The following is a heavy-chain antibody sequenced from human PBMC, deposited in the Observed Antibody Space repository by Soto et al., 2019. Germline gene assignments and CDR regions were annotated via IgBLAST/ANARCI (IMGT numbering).Heavy chain of an antibody. CDR1: GFTFSNYG. CDR2: ISYDGSNK. V-gene: IGHV3-30*18. J-gene: IGHJ4*02. CDR3: VKDGNEDNSGWYAPSLDY. Sequence: HLVDSGGGVVQPGRSLRLSCAASGFTFSNYGMHWVRQAPGKGLEWVAVISYDGSNKYYSDSVKGRFTISRDNSNNTLYLQMNSLRPEDTAVYFGVKDGNEDNSGWYAPSLDYWGQGTLVTVSS. D-gene: IGHD6-19*01.